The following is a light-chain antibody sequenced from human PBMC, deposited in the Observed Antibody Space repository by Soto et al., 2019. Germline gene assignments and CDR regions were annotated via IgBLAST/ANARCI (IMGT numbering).Light chain of an antibody. J-gene: IGLJ1*01. Sequence: QSALTQPASVSGSPGQSITISCTGTSRDVGGYNYVSWYQQHPGKAPKLMIYEVSNRPSGVSNRFSGSKSGNTASLTISGFQAEDEADYYCSSYTSSSTQVFGTATKVTVL. V-gene: IGLV2-14*01. CDR2: EVS. CDR1: SRDVGGYNY. CDR3: SSYTSSSTQV.